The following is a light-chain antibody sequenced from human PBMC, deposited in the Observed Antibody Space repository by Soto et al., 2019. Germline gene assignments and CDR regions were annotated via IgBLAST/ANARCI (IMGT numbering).Light chain of an antibody. CDR1: SSDVGGYNY. J-gene: IGLJ1*01. V-gene: IGLV2-14*01. Sequence: QSALTQPASVPGSPGQSITISCTGTSSDVGGYNYVSWYQQHPSKAPKLMIYEVSNRPSGVSNRFSGSKSGNTASLTISGLQAEDEADYYCSSYTSSSTLVFGTGTKVTVL. CDR2: EVS. CDR3: SSYTSSSTLV.